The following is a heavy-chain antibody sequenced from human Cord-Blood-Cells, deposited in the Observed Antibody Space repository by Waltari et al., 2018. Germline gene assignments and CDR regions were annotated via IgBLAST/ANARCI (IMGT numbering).Heavy chain of an antibody. J-gene: IGHJ4*02. D-gene: IGHD1-26*01. CDR3: ARGSGIYYY. CDR2: INHGGSR. Sequence: QVQLQQWGAGLLKPSETLSLTCAVYGGSFSGYYWSGIRQPHGKGLGWIREINHGGSRNYNPSLMRRVTISVDTSKNQFSLKLSSVTAAYTAVYYCARGSGIYYYWGQGPLVTVSS. V-gene: IGHV4-34*01. CDR1: GGSFSGYY.